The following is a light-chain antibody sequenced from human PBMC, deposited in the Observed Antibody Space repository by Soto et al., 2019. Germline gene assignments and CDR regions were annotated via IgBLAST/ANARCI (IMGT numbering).Light chain of an antibody. CDR2: DVS. CDR3: SSYTSSSTVE. Sequence: QSALTQPASVSGSPGQSITISCTGTSSDVGRYNYVSWCQQHPGKAPKLIIYDVSNRPSGVSNRFSGSKSGNTASLTISGLQAEDEADYYCSSYTSSSTVEFGGGTKVTVL. CDR1: SSDVGRYNY. V-gene: IGLV2-14*01. J-gene: IGLJ2*01.